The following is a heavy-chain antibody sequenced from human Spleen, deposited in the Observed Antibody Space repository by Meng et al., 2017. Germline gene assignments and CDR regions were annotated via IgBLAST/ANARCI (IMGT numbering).Heavy chain of an antibody. CDR1: GGSFSDYY. CDR2: INHSGST. D-gene: IGHD4-11*01. CDR3: ARGPTTMAHDFDY. J-gene: IGHJ4*02. Sequence: GQRTEWGASLVKPSDALSLTCVVSGGSFSDYYWSWIRQPPGKGLEWIGEINHSGSTNYNPSLESRATISVDTSQNNLSLKLSSVTAADSAVYYCARGPTTMAHDFDYWGQGTLVTVSS. V-gene: IGHV4-34*01.